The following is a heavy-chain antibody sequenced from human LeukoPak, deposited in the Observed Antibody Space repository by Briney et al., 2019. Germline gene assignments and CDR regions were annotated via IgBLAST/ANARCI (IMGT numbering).Heavy chain of an antibody. D-gene: IGHD1-26*01. V-gene: IGHV3-23*01. CDR3: AKGNWGERLDWYFDL. CDR2: ITDSGGST. CDR1: GFTFSSYD. Sequence: GGSLRLSCAASGFTFSSYDMSWVRQAPGSGLEWVSGITDSGGSTYYADSVKGRFTISRDNSKNTLYLQMNSLRAEDTAVYYCAKGNWGERLDWYFDLWGRGTLVTVSS. J-gene: IGHJ2*01.